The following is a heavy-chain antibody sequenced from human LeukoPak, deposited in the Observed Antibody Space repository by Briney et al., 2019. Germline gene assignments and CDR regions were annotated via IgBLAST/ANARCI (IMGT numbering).Heavy chain of an antibody. D-gene: IGHD5-18*01. CDR2: INWNGGST. Sequence: PGGSLRLSCAASGFTFDDYGMSWVRQAPGKGLEWVSGINWNGGSTGYADSVKGRFTISRDNAKNTLYLQMHSLRTEDTGVYYCARQYNYAFAYWGQGTLVTVSS. CDR1: GFTFDDYG. J-gene: IGHJ4*02. V-gene: IGHV3-20*04. CDR3: ARQYNYAFAY.